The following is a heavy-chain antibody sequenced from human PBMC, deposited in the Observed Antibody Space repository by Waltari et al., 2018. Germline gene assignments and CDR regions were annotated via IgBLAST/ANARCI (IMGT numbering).Heavy chain of an antibody. CDR2: ISSGGSYI. V-gene: IGHV3-21*01. J-gene: IGHJ4*02. CDR3: VRSTSWRYYFDT. D-gene: IGHD6-13*01. CDR1: GFTFSSYS. Sequence: DVQLVESGGGLVKPGRSLRLSCAASGFTFSSYSMHWVRQAPGKGLEWVASISSGGSYIYYTYSVKGRFTISRGSVTDSLYLQMNSLRVEDTATYFCVRSTSWRYYFDTWGQGTLVAVSS.